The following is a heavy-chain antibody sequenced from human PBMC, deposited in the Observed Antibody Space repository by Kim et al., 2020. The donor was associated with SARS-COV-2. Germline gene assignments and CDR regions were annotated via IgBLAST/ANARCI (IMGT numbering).Heavy chain of an antibody. V-gene: IGHV3-33*05. CDR2: MSHDGRGE. Sequence: GGSLRLSCVASGIALGAFSMHWIRQAPGKGLEWVAVMSHDGRGENYGDSVKGRFSIARDNSKKTLFLQMNSLRVEDKAIYYCARVGLGYSYGNGLDLWGHGTTVTVS. D-gene: IGHD5-12*01. CDR1: GIALGAFS. CDR3: ARVGLGYSYGNGLDL. J-gene: IGHJ6*02.